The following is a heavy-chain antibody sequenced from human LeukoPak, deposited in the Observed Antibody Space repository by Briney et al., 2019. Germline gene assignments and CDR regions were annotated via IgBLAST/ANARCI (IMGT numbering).Heavy chain of an antibody. J-gene: IGHJ6*02. V-gene: IGHV1-69*01. Sequence: ASVKVSCKASGGTYSSYAISWVRQAPGQGLEWMGGIIPIFGTANYAQKFQGRVTITADESTSTAYMELSSLRSEDTAAYYCAAYCSSTSCQPPNYYYYGMDVWGQGTTVTVSS. CDR2: IIPIFGTA. D-gene: IGHD2-2*01. CDR3: AAYCSSTSCQPPNYYYYGMDV. CDR1: GGTYSSYA.